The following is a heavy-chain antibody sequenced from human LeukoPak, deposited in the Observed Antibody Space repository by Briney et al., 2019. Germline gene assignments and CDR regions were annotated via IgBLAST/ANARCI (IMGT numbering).Heavy chain of an antibody. Sequence: SETLSLTCTVSGGSISTYYWSWLRQPPGKGLEWIGYIYYSGSTNYNPSLKSRVTISVDTSKNQFSLNLSSVTAADTAVYYCAGALDYFDYWGQRTLVTVSS. J-gene: IGHJ4*02. V-gene: IGHV4-59*01. CDR2: IYYSGST. CDR1: GGSISTYY. CDR3: AGALDYFDY.